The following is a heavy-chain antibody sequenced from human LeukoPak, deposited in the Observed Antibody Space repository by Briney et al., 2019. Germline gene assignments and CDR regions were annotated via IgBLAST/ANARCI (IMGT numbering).Heavy chain of an antibody. CDR3: VRGVDYFNNTGPHMMFDC. CDR2: LYHSGIP. D-gene: IGHD3-22*01. J-gene: IGHJ4*02. Sequence: SDTLSLIRSVSGVSVSCLQWIWIRPPPGGALVCLGYLYHSGIPKYNPPLKSPVSMSVDTSKNQFSLKMNSVTAADTAVYHCVRGVDYFNNTGPHMMFDCWGQGSLVTVSS. V-gene: IGHV4-59*02. CDR1: GVSVSCLQ.